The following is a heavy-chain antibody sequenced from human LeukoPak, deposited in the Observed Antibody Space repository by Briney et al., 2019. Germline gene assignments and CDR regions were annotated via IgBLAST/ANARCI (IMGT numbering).Heavy chain of an antibody. CDR2: ISGSGGST. J-gene: IGHJ4*02. CDR1: GFTFSSAW. V-gene: IGHV3-23*01. Sequence: PGGSLRLSCAASGFTFSSAWMSWVRQAPGKGLEWVSAISGSGGSTYYADSVKGRFTISRDNSKNTLYLQMNSLRAEDTAVYYCAKDREGYFDYWGQGTLVTVSS. CDR3: AKDREGYFDY. D-gene: IGHD1-26*01.